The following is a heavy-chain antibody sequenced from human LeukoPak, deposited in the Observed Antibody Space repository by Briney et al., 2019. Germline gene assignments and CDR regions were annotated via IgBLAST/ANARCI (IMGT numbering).Heavy chain of an antibody. CDR1: GFTFSTYD. D-gene: IGHD2-2*01. V-gene: IGHV3-13*01. CDR3: ARGFTGWVTSPLDY. CDR2: IGTAGDT. Sequence: PGGSLRLSCAASGFTFSTYDMHWVRQATGKGLEWVSGIGTAGDTYYPGSVKGRFTISRENAKNSLYLQMSSLRAGDTAVYYCARGFTGWVTSPLDYWGQGTLVTVSS. J-gene: IGHJ4*02.